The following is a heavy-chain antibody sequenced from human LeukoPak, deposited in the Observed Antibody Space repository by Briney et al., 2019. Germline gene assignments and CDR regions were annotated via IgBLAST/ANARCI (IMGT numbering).Heavy chain of an antibody. CDR3: ARDYSGYDGFDY. CDR1: GFTFTSYG. CDR2: ISVYNVNT. V-gene: IGHV1-18*01. J-gene: IGHJ4*02. D-gene: IGHD5-12*01. Sequence: GGSLRLSCAASGFTFTSYGISWVRQAPGQGLEWMGWISVYNVNTNYAQKLQGRVTMTTDTSTSTVYMELRSLRSDDTAVYYCARDYSGYDGFDYWGQGTLVTVSS.